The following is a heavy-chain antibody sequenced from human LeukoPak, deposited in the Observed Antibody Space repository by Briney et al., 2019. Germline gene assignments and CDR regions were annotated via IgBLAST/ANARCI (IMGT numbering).Heavy chain of an antibody. J-gene: IGHJ4*02. CDR3: ATDRGWRTSGYYLYYFEY. D-gene: IGHD3-3*01. V-gene: IGHV3-7*01. Sequence: GGSLRLSCAASGFIFTNYFMSWVRQAPGKGLEWVASIKHDGSEKCYVDSVRGRFTISRDNTMNSLYLQMSSLRAEDTAVYYCATDRGWRTSGYYLYYFEYWGQGTLVTFSS. CDR1: GFIFTNYF. CDR2: IKHDGSEK.